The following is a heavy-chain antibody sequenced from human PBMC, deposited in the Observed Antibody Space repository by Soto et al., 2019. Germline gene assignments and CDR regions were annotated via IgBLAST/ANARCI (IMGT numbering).Heavy chain of an antibody. CDR1: GYTFTGYY. J-gene: IGHJ3*02. CDR3: ALSITMVRGGAFDI. Sequence: GASVKVSCKASGYTFTGYYMHWVRQAPGQGLEWMGWINPNSGGTNYAQKFQGWVTMTRDTSISTAYMELSRLRSDDTAVYYCALSITMVRGGAFDIWGQGTMVPV. V-gene: IGHV1-2*04. D-gene: IGHD3-10*01. CDR2: INPNSGGT.